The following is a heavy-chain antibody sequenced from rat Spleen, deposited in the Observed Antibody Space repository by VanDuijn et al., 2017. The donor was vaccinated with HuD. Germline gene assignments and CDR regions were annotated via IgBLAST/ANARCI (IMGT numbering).Heavy chain of an antibody. J-gene: IGHJ2*01. CDR3: TRDTYDFDY. D-gene: IGHD2-1*01. CDR2: MRYDGDT. CDR1: GFSLTSYN. V-gene: IGHV2-63*01. Sequence: QVQLKESGPGLVQPSQTLSLTCTVSGFSLTSYNVHWVRQPPGKGLEWMGRMRYDGDTYYNSALKSRLSISRDTSKSQVFLKMNSLQTEDTGTYYCTRDTYDFDYWGQGVMVTVSS.